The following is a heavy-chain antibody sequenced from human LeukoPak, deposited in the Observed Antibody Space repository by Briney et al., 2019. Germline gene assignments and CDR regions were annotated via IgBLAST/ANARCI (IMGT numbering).Heavy chain of an antibody. CDR1: GFTFSSYS. V-gene: IGHV3-21*01. Sequence: GGSLRLSCAASGFTFSSYSMNWVRQAPGKGLEWVSSISSSSSYIYYADSVKGRFTISRDNAKTSLDLQMNSLRAEDTAVYYCARVSSSWYSNYWFDPWGQGTLVTVSS. CDR3: ARVSSSWYSNYWFDP. CDR2: ISSSSSYI. D-gene: IGHD6-13*01. J-gene: IGHJ5*02.